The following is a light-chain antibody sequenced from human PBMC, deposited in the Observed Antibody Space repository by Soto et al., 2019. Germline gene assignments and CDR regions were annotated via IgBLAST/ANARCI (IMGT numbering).Light chain of an antibody. CDR1: QTISSSY. V-gene: IGKV3-20*01. Sequence: EIVLTQSAGTLSLSPGERATLSCRASQTISSSYLAWYQQKPGQAPRLLIYRTSNRATGIPDRFSGSGSGTDFTLTISRLEPEDFAVYCCQQYDTSPRTFGQGTKVDIK. CDR3: QQYDTSPRT. J-gene: IGKJ1*01. CDR2: RTS.